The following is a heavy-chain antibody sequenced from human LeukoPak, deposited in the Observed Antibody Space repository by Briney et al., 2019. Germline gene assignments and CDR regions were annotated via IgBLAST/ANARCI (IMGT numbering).Heavy chain of an antibody. CDR2: ISSSSSYI. V-gene: IGHV3-21*01. Sequence: GGSLRLSCVDSGFTFSTYSMTWVRQAPGKGLEWVSSISSSSSYIYYGDSVKGRFTISRDNAKNSLYLQMNSLRAEDTAVYYCARDGAVTNGRYFDYWGQGTLVTVSS. CDR1: GFTFSTYS. CDR3: ARDGAVTNGRYFDY. J-gene: IGHJ4*02. D-gene: IGHD4-17*01.